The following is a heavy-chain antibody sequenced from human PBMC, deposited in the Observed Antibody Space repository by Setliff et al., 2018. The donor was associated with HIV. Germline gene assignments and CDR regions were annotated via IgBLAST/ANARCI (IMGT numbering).Heavy chain of an antibody. J-gene: IGHJ3*02. Sequence: TLSLTCSVSGDSLSSGDSYWAWIRQPPGKGLEWIGSIYYTGSTFSNPSLKSRVTISGDTTRSQFPLKLDSVTAADTALYYCARRSLNSTPDAFGIWGQGTMVTVSS. V-gene: IGHV4-39*01. D-gene: IGHD1-26*01. CDR1: GDSLSSGDSY. CDR3: ARRSLNSTPDAFGI. CDR2: IYYTGST.